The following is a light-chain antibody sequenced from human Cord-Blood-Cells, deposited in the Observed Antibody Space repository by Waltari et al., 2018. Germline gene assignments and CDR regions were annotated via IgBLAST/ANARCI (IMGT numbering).Light chain of an antibody. J-gene: IGLJ3*02. CDR1: SLSRHY. CDR2: GKN. CDR3: NSRDSSGNHWV. V-gene: IGLV3-19*01. Sequence: SSQLTQDPAVSVALGQTVRITCQGASLSRHYASWYQQKPGQAPVLVLYGKNNRPSGIPDRFSGSSSGNTASLTITGAQAEDEADYYCNSRDSSGNHWVFGGGTKLTVL.